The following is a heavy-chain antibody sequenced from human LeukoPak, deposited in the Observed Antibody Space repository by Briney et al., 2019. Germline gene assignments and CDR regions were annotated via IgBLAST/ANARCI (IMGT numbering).Heavy chain of an antibody. CDR1: GDSISSNEW. Sequence: SGILSLTCSVSGDSISSNEWWSWVRQPPGKGLEWIGEVFHSGSTNYNPSLKSRVTISIDKSKNQFSLEVTSVTAADTAIYYCARDLAVAGTNYFDYWGQGVLVTVSS. D-gene: IGHD6-19*01. CDR2: VFHSGST. J-gene: IGHJ4*02. V-gene: IGHV4-4*02. CDR3: ARDLAVAGTNYFDY.